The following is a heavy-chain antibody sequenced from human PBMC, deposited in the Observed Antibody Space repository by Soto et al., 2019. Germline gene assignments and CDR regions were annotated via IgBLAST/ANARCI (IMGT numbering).Heavy chain of an antibody. J-gene: IGHJ4*02. CDR3: ARGPSLLWFGELFPFDY. V-gene: IGHV4-34*01. CDR1: GGSFSGYY. D-gene: IGHD3-10*01. Sequence: QVQLQQWGAGLLKPSETLSLTCAVYGGSFSGYYWSWIRQPPGKGLEWIGEINYSGSTNYNPSLKSRVTISVDTSKNQFSLRLSSVTAADTAVYYCARGPSLLWFGELFPFDYWGQGTLVTVSS. CDR2: INYSGST.